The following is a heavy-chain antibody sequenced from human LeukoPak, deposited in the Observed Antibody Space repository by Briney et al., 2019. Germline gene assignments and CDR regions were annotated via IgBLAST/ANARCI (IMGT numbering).Heavy chain of an antibody. CDR1: EFTVSSNY. Sequence: GGSLRLSCAASEFTVSSNYMSWVRQAPGKGLEWVSVIYSGGSTYYADSVKGRFTISRDNSKNTLYLQMNSLRAEDTAVYYCARGLNDYGDYGDYWGQGTLVTVSS. CDR3: ARGLNDYGDYGDY. D-gene: IGHD4-17*01. J-gene: IGHJ4*02. V-gene: IGHV3-66*01. CDR2: IYSGGST.